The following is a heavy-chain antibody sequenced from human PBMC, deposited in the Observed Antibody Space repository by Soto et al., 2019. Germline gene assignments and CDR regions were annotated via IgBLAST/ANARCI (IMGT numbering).Heavy chain of an antibody. CDR1: GGSISTGGSY. J-gene: IGHJ4*02. Sequence: QVQLQESGPGLVKPSQTLSLTCTVSGGSISTGGSYWTWIRQHPGKGLEWIGYIYYSGSTYYNPSLQSRVTISVDTSKNQFSLKLSSVTAADTAVYYCARGLSVTLFDNWGQGTLVTVSS. D-gene: IGHD4-17*01. CDR3: ARGLSVTLFDN. V-gene: IGHV4-31*03. CDR2: IYYSGST.